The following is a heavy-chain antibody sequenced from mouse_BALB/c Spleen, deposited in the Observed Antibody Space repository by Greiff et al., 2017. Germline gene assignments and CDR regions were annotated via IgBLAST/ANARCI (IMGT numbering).Heavy chain of an antibody. J-gene: IGHJ3*01. CDR1: GYTFTSYW. Sequence: VQLQQPGAELVRPGASVKLSCKASGYTFTSYWINWVKQRPGQGLEWIGNIYPSDSYTNYNQKFKDKATLTVDKSSSTAYMQLSSPTSEDSAVYYWTGGNYGFAYWGQGTLVTVSA. CDR2: IYPSDSYT. CDR3: TGGNYGFAY. V-gene: IGHV1-69*02. D-gene: IGHD2-1*01.